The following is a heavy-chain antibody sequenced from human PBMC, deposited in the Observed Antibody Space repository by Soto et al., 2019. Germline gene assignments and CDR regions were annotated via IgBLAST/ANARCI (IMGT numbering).Heavy chain of an antibody. CDR2: ISGSSSTI. D-gene: IGHD3-3*01. J-gene: IGHJ6*02. CDR3: ARVGAGFWSGYYGHDYYGMDV. CDR1: GFTFSSYS. V-gene: IGHV3-48*02. Sequence: EVQLVESGGGLVQPGGSLRLSCAASGFTFSSYSMNWVRQAPGKGLEWVSYISGSSSTIYYADSVKGRFTISRDNAKNSLYLQMNSLRDEDTAVYYCARVGAGFWSGYYGHDYYGMDVWGQGTTVTVSS.